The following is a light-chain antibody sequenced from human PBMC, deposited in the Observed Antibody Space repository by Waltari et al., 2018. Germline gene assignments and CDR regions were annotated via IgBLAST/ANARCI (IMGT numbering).Light chain of an antibody. CDR3: QQYSRSPWT. J-gene: IGKJ1*01. CDR2: KAS. CDR1: KSLSTW. V-gene: IGKV1-5*03. Sequence: DVQMTQSPSILSASVGDRVSFTCRAGKSLSTWLAWYQQKPGTAPKLLIYKASTLERGVPSRFSGSGSGTEFTLTINSLQPDDFATYHCQQYSRSPWTFGQGTKVEI.